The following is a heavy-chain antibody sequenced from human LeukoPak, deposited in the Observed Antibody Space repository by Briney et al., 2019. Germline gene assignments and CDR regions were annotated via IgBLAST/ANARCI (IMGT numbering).Heavy chain of an antibody. Sequence: GGSLRLSCAASGFTFSSYGIHWVRQAPGKGLEWVAVIWYDGSKKYYADSVKGRFTISRDDSKNTLYLQMNSLRAEDTAVYYCARDFGVTNYHFDYWGQGTLVTVSS. V-gene: IGHV3-33*01. CDR1: GFTFSSYG. CDR3: ARDFGVTNYHFDY. J-gene: IGHJ4*02. D-gene: IGHD3-16*01. CDR2: IWYDGSKK.